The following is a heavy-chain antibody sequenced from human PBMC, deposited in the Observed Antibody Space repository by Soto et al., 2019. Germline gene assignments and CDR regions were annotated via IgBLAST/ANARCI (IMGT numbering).Heavy chain of an antibody. CDR3: ARDPWQQHRLTVRKARSDYGMDV. CDR1: GYTFTGYY. CDR2: INPNSGGT. V-gene: IGHV1-2*04. Sequence: ASVKVSCKASGYTFTGYYMHWVRQAPGQGLEWMGWINPNSGGTNYAQKFQGWVTMTRDTSISTAYMELSRLRSDDTAVYYCARDPWQQHRLTVRKARSDYGMDVWGQGTTVTVSS. J-gene: IGHJ6*02. D-gene: IGHD6-13*01.